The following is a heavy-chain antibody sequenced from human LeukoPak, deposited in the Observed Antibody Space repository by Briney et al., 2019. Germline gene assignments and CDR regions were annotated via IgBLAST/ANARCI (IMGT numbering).Heavy chain of an antibody. D-gene: IGHD6-19*01. CDR1: GFTFSSYS. CDR3: AEGHSGTPFNY. V-gene: IGHV3-48*01. CDR2: IFSSGTTI. Sequence: GSLRLSCAASGFTFSSYSMNWVRQAPGKGLEWVSYIFSSGTTIYYADPVKGRFTISRDNAKNSLYLQMNSLRGEDTAVYYCAEGHSGTPFNYWGQGTLVTVSS. J-gene: IGHJ4*02.